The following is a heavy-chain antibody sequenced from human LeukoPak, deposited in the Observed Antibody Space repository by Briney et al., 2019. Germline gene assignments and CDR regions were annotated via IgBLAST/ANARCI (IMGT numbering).Heavy chain of an antibody. V-gene: IGHV1-2*04. J-gene: IGHJ3*02. CDR2: INPNSGGT. CDR1: GYTFTGYY. Sequence: GASVKVSCKASGYTFTGYYMHWVRQAPGQGLEWMGWINPNSGGTNYAQKFQGWVTMTRDTSISTAYMELSRLRSDDTAVYYCARACQEGYQLLPNYAFDIWGQGTMVTVSS. D-gene: IGHD2-2*01. CDR3: ARACQEGYQLLPNYAFDI.